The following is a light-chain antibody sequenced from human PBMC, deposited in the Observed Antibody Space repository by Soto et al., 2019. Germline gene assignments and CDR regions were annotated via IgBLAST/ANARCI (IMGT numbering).Light chain of an antibody. CDR3: ISYTSTTTWV. CDR2: EVS. V-gene: IGLV2-14*01. J-gene: IGLJ3*02. CDR1: SSDVGGYKY. Sequence: QSVLTQPASVSGSPGQSITISCTGTSSDVGGYKYVSWYQQHPGKAPKLMIYEVSDRPSGVPDRFSGSKSGNTASLTISGLQTEDEADYYCISYTSTTTWVFGGGTKLTVL.